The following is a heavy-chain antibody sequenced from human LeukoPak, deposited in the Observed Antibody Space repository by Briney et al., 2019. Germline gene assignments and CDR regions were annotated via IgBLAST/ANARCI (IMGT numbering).Heavy chain of an antibody. CDR1: GGSFSCYY. V-gene: IGHV4-34*01. D-gene: IGHD6-6*01. Sequence: PSETLSLTCAVYGGSFSCYYWSWIRQPPGRGLEWIGEINHSGSTNYNPSLKSRVTISVDTSKNQFSLKLSSVTAADTAVYYCARGGYAAARPGNWFDPWGQGTLVTVSS. CDR3: ARGGYAAARPGNWFDP. CDR2: INHSGST. J-gene: IGHJ5*02.